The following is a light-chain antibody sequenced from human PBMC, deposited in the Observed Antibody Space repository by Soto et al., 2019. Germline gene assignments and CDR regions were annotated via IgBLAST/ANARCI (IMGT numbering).Light chain of an antibody. CDR3: QQYDTHSWT. CDR1: QSIRNW. Sequence: DIQMTQSPSTLSASVGDRVTITCRASQSIRNWLAWYPQKPGKAPKLLIYKASSLESGVPSRFSGSGSGAEFTLTINGLQPDDFATYYCQQYDTHSWTFGQGTKV. V-gene: IGKV1-5*03. J-gene: IGKJ1*01. CDR2: KAS.